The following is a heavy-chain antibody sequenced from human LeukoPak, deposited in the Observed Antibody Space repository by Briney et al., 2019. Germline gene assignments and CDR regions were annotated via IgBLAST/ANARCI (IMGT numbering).Heavy chain of an antibody. CDR1: GFTVSSNY. J-gene: IGHJ6*02. V-gene: IGHV3-66*02. D-gene: IGHD1-7*01. CDR3: ATYLTGTTSVKYYYGMDV. Sequence: GGSLRLSCAASGFTVSSNYMSWVRQAPGKGLEWVSVIYSGGSTYYADSVKGRFTISRDNSKNTLYLQMNSLRAEDTAVYYCATYLTGTTSVKYYYGMDVWGQGTTATVSS. CDR2: IYSGGST.